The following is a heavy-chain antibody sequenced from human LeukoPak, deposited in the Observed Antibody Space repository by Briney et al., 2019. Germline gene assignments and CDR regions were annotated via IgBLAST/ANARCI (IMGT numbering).Heavy chain of an antibody. CDR3: ARQPPEYYYDSSGPFDY. J-gene: IGHJ4*02. Sequence: PGRSLRLSCAASGFTFSNNAMHWVRQAPGKGLEWVALISYDGSNKHYADSVKGRFTISRDNSRNTLYLQMNSLRTEDTAVYYCARQPPEYYYDSSGPFDYWGQGTLVTVSS. D-gene: IGHD3-22*01. CDR2: ISYDGSNK. V-gene: IGHV3-30*03. CDR1: GFTFSNNA.